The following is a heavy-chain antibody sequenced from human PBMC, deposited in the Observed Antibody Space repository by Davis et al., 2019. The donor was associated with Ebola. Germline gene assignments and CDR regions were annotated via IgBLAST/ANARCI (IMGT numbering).Heavy chain of an antibody. D-gene: IGHD6-19*01. CDR3: AKDALYSSGWFLDY. J-gene: IGHJ4*02. CDR2: IYSGGST. Sequence: GGSLRLSCAASGFTVSSNYMSWVRQAPGKGLEWVSVIYSGGSTYYADSVKGRFTISRDNSKNTLYLQMNSLRAEDTAVYYCAKDALYSSGWFLDYWGQGTLVTVSS. V-gene: IGHV3-53*01. CDR1: GFTVSSNY.